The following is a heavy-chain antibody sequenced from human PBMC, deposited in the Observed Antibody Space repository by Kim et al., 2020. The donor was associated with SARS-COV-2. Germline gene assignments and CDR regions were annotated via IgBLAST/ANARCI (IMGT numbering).Heavy chain of an antibody. CDR1: GYTFTGYS. V-gene: IGHV1-2*02. CDR2: INPNSGDT. J-gene: IGHJ6*02. D-gene: IGHD6-6*01. CDR3: SRKAGRSLGVDV. Sequence: ASVKVSCKASGYTFTGYSIHWVRQAPGQGLEWMGWINPNSGDTNYAQKFQGRVTMTRDTSISTAYMELSSLRSDDTAVYYCSRKAGRSLGVDVWGLGTTVTVSS.